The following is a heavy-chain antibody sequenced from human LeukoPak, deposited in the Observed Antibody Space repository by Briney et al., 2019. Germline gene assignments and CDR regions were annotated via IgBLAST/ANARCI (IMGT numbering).Heavy chain of an antibody. J-gene: IGHJ4*02. D-gene: IGHD3-22*01. V-gene: IGHV4-31*02. Sequence: LRLSCAASGFTFSSYAMSWIRQHPGKGLEWIGYIYYSGSTYYNPSLKSRVTISVDTSKNQFSLKLSSVTAADTAVYYCARGLDSSGPTHFDYWGQGTLVTASS. CDR3: ARGLDSSGPTHFDY. CDR2: IYYSGST. CDR1: GFTFSSYA.